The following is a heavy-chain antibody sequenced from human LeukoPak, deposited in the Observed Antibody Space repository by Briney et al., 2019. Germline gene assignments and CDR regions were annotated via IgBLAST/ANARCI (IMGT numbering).Heavy chain of an antibody. Sequence: ASAKVSCKASGYTFTSYDINWVRQATGQGLEWMGWMNPNSGNTGYAQKFQGRVTMTRNTSISTAYMELSSLRSEDTAVYYCARSGPSYSSGWYWQPKLYYYYYGMDVWGQGTTVTVSS. CDR1: GYTFTSYD. J-gene: IGHJ6*02. D-gene: IGHD6-19*01. V-gene: IGHV1-8*01. CDR2: MNPNSGNT. CDR3: ARSGPSYSSGWYWQPKLYYYYYGMDV.